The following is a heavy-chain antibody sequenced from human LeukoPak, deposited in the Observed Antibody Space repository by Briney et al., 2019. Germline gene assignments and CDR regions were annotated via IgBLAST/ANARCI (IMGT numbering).Heavy chain of an antibody. CDR1: GGSISPYY. CDR2: IYYSGST. V-gene: IGHV4-30-4*01. Sequence: SETLSLTCTVSGGSISPYYWRWIRQPPGKGLEWLGLIYYSGSTYYNPSLKSRVTISVDTSKNQFSLKLSSVTAADTAVYYCARETVPAATIQGNWFDPWGQGTLVTVSS. CDR3: ARETVPAATIQGNWFDP. D-gene: IGHD2-2*01. J-gene: IGHJ5*02.